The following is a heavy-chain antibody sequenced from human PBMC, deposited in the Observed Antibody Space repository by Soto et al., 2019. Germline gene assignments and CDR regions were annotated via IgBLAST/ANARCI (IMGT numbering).Heavy chain of an antibody. D-gene: IGHD6-25*01. J-gene: IGHJ4*02. CDR2: ISSSSSYI. V-gene: IGHV3-21*01. Sequence: EVQLVESGGGLVKPGGSLRLSCAASGFTFSSYSMNWVRQAPGKGLEWVSSISSSSSYIYYADSVKGRFTISRGNAKNSLYLQMNSLRAEDTAVYYCARDITPAAVLFWGQGTLVTVSS. CDR3: ARDITPAAVLF. CDR1: GFTFSSYS.